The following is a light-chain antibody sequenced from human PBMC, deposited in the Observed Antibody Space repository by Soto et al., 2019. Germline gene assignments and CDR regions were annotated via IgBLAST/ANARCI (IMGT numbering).Light chain of an antibody. J-gene: IGKJ5*01. Sequence: EIVMTQSPATLSVSPRERATLSCRASQSVRNNLAWYQQKPGQAPSLLIYGASTRATGIPARFSGSGSGTEFTLTISSLQSEDFAVYFCHQYNNWPRTFGQGTRLEIK. V-gene: IGKV3-15*01. CDR2: GAS. CDR3: HQYNNWPRT. CDR1: QSVRNN.